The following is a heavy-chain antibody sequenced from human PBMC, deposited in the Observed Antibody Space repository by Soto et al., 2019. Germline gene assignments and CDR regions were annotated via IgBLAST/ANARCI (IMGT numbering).Heavy chain of an antibody. Sequence: SETLSLTCTVSGGSIRSHYWTWIRQPPGKGLEWIGYIYYSGTTNYNPSLLSRVTISIDTSRNQFSLRLSSVTAADTAVYYCARDYYDILTGYSMFDYSGQGTLVTVSS. CDR3: ARDYYDILTGYSMFDY. D-gene: IGHD3-9*01. CDR1: GGSIRSHY. V-gene: IGHV4-59*11. J-gene: IGHJ4*02. CDR2: IYYSGTT.